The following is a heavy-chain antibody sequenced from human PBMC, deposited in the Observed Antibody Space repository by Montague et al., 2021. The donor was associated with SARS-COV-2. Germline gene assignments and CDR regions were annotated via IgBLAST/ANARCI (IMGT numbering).Heavy chain of an antibody. Sequence: SETLSLTCSVSGDSISTSTFYWGWIRQSPGRGLEWIGTNSYNGRTFYNPSLSSRLTISVDPSENQFSLQLNSVTAAATAVYYCTRLALLVAGGSGCFDPWGQGTLVTVSS. CDR2: NSYNGRT. J-gene: IGHJ5*02. CDR3: TRLALLVAGGSGCFDP. D-gene: IGHD2-15*01. CDR1: GDSISTSTFY. V-gene: IGHV4-39*01.